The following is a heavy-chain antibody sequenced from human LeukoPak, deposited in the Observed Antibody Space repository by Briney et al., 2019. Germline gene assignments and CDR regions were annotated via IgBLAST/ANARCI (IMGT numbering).Heavy chain of an antibody. CDR3: ASPSSGYYYGPFDY. J-gene: IGHJ4*02. Sequence: PGGSLRLSCAASGFTISSNYMSWVRQAPGKGLEWVSVIYSGGSTYYADSVKGRFIISRDNSKNTLYLQMNSLRAEDTAVYYCASPSSGYYYGPFDYWGQGTLVTVSS. V-gene: IGHV3-66*01. CDR2: IYSGGST. D-gene: IGHD3-22*01. CDR1: GFTISSNY.